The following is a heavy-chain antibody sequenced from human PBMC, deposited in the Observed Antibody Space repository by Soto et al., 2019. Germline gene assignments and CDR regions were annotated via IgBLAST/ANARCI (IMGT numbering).Heavy chain of an antibody. CDR1: DESLSDYY. D-gene: IGHD1-1*01. J-gene: IGHJ5*02. V-gene: IGHV4-34*01. CDR3: SRGIDAYKGGRT. CDR2: IHPSGST. Sequence: QVQLHQWGAGLLKPSETLSLTCAVFDESLSDYYYTWTRQPPGKGLEWIGEIHPSGSTHYNPSLTPRVTLSQATSKKQFSLTLLSVTAADTAVYYCSRGIDAYKGGRTWGQGTLVTVSS.